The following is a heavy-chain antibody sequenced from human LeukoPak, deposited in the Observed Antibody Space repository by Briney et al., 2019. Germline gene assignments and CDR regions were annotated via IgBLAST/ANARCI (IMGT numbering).Heavy chain of an antibody. D-gene: IGHD2-2*01. Sequence: PGGSLRLSCAASGFSFSRYAMSWVRQAPGKGLEWISLISSSGSYIYYADSLKGRSTISRDNAKNSLFLQMNSLRADDTAVYYCARKRRVDCSSTSCEGAFDIWGQGTMVTVSS. V-gene: IGHV3-21*01. CDR2: ISSSGSYI. J-gene: IGHJ3*02. CDR1: GFSFSRYA. CDR3: ARKRRVDCSSTSCEGAFDI.